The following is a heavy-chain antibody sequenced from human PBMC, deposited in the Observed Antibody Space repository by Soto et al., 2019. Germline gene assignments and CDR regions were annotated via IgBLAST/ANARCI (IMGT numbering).Heavy chain of an antibody. CDR2: INPMLGVA. J-gene: IGHJ5*02. CDR3: ARVPNYYDSSGYYLTPGFDP. V-gene: IGHV1-69*10. CDR1: GGSFSSLV. Sequence: ASVKVSCKASGGSFSSLVISWLRQAPGQGPEWMGGINPMLGVANFAQKFQNRVTITADESTSTAYMELSSLRSEDTAVYYCARVPNYYDSSGYYLTPGFDPWGQGTLVTVSS. D-gene: IGHD3-22*01.